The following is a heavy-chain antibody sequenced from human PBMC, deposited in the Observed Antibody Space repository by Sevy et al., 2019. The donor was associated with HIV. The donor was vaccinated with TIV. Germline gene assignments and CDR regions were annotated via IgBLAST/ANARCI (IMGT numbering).Heavy chain of an antibody. CDR3: ARLTVSVTDTLYGLDV. CDR1: GFTFTDYY. D-gene: IGHD2-21*02. Sequence: ASVKVSCKASGFTFTDYYIHWVRQAPGQGLEWMGWINANDGYTNYAQEFQGRVTMSRDTSISTAYMELSRLRSGDTAVYYCARLTVSVTDTLYGLDVWGQGTTVTVSS. CDR2: INANDGYT. J-gene: IGHJ6*02. V-gene: IGHV1-2*02.